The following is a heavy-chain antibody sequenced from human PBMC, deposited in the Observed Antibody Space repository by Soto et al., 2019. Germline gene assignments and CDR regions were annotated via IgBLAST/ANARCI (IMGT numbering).Heavy chain of an antibody. J-gene: IGHJ4*02. CDR3: ARVSGYSYDLDY. Sequence: ASVKVSCKASGGTFSSYAISWVRQAPGQGLEWMGGIIPIFGTANYAQKFQGRVTITADESTSTAYMELSSLRSEDTAVYYCARVSGYSYDLDYWGQGTLVTVSS. V-gene: IGHV1-69*13. CDR2: IIPIFGTA. D-gene: IGHD5-18*01. CDR1: GGTFSSYA.